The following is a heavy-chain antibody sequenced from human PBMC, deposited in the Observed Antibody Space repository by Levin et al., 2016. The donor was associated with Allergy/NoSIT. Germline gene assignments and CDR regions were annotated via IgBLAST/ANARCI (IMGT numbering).Heavy chain of an antibody. CDR2: MNPDSGGT. CDR1: GYTFIGYY. D-gene: IGHD2-15*01. Sequence: ASVKVSCKASGYTFIGYYIHWVRRVPGQGLQWMGWMNPDSGGTNYAQNFEGRVTMTRDASMTTAYMQLNSLTFGDTAVYFCARAEASTLYYFDYWGQGTVVTVSS. V-gene: IGHV1-2*02. CDR3: ARAEASTLYYFDY. J-gene: IGHJ4*02.